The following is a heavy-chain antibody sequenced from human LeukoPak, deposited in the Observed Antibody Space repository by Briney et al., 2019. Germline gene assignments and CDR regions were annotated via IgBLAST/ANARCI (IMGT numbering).Heavy chain of an antibody. J-gene: IGHJ4*02. Sequence: PGGSLRLSCAASGFTFSNCAVSWVRQAPGKGLEWVSAISGSGGTTYYADSVKGRFTISRDDAKSSLYLQMNSLRADDTAVYYCARDGWPGSSYYRPFDYWGQGTLVTVSS. CDR2: ISGSGGTT. CDR3: ARDGWPGSSYYRPFDY. CDR1: GFTFSNCA. V-gene: IGHV3-23*01. D-gene: IGHD6-13*01.